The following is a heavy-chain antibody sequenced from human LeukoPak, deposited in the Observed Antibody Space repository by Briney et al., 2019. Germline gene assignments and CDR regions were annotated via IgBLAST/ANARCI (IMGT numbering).Heavy chain of an antibody. Sequence: GGSLRLSCAASGSTFSSYAMHWVRQAPGKGLEWVAVISYDGSNKYYADSVKGRFTISRDNSKNTLYLQMNSLRAEDTAVYYCAKGGSTLNWFDPWGQGTLVTVSS. D-gene: IGHD2-2*01. CDR3: AKGGSTLNWFDP. V-gene: IGHV3-30-3*01. CDR2: ISYDGSNK. J-gene: IGHJ5*02. CDR1: GSTFSSYA.